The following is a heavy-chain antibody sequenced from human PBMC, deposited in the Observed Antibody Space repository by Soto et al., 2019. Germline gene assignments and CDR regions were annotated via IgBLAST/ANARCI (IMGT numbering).Heavy chain of an antibody. CDR3: AKALPYGDYVLNYYYYGMDV. CDR1: GFTFSSYG. J-gene: IGHJ6*02. V-gene: IGHV3-30*18. CDR2: ISYDGSNK. D-gene: IGHD4-17*01. Sequence: QVQLVESGGGVVQPGRSLRLSCAASGFTFSSYGMHWVRQAPGKGLEWVAVISYDGSNKYYADSVKGRFTISRDNSKHTLYLQMNSRRAEDTAVYYCAKALPYGDYVLNYYYYGMDVWGQGTTVTVSS.